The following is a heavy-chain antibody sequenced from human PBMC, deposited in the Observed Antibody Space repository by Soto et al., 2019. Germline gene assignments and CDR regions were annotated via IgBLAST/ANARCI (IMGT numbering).Heavy chain of an antibody. CDR1: GFTFSSYA. J-gene: IGHJ4*02. CDR2: ISGSGNRT. CDR3: AKDRAARPWSSVSDY. V-gene: IGHV3-23*01. Sequence: GGSLRLSCAASGFTFSSYAMSWVRQAPGKGLKWVSAISGSGNRTYYADSVKGRFTISRDNSKNTLYLQMNSLRADDTAVYYCAKDRAARPWSSVSDYWGQGTLVTVSS. D-gene: IGHD6-6*01.